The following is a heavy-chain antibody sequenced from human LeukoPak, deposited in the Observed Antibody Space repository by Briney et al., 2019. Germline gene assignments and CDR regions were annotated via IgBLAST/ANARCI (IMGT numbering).Heavy chain of an antibody. CDR2: IYPGDSDT. V-gene: IGHV5-51*01. J-gene: IGHJ4*02. CDR3: ASRKKGMATAGFDY. D-gene: IGHD5-24*01. Sequence: GESLKISCKGSGYIFTTYWIGWVRQVPGKGLEWMGIIYPGDSDTRYSPSFQGHVTISADSSSSTAYLQWSSLKTSDTAIYYCASRKKGMATAGFDYWGQGTLVTVSS. CDR1: GYIFTTYW.